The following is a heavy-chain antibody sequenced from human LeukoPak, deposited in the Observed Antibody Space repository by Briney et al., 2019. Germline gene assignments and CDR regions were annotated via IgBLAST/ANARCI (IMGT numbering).Heavy chain of an antibody. CDR3: ARVEWEMATKGDAFDI. CDR1: GYTFTSYG. V-gene: IGHV1-18*01. CDR2: ISAYNGNT. Sequence: ASVKVSFKASGYTFTSYGISWVRQAPGQGLEWMGWISAYNGNTNYAQKLQGRVTMTTDTSTSTAYMELRSLRSDDTAVYYCARVEWEMATKGDAFDIWGQGTMVTVSS. D-gene: IGHD5-24*01. J-gene: IGHJ3*02.